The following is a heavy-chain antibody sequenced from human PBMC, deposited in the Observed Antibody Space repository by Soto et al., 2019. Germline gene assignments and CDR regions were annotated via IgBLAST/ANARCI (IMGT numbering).Heavy chain of an antibody. CDR1: GFTFSSYA. J-gene: IGHJ4*02. Sequence: PGGSLRLSCAASGFTFSSYAMSWVRQAPGKGLEWVSAISGSGGSTYYADSVKGRFTISRDNSKNTLYLQVNSLRAEDTAVYYCAKDFSGGGLVVVVAATPLDYWGQGTLVTVSS. CDR2: ISGSGGST. CDR3: AKDFSGGGLVVVVAATPLDY. D-gene: IGHD2-15*01. V-gene: IGHV3-23*01.